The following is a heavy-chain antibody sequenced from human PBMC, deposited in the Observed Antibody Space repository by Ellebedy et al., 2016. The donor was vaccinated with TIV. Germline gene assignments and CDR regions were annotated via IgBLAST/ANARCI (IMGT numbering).Heavy chain of an antibody. Sequence: AASVKVSCKASGYTFTSYGISWVRQAPGQGLEWMGWISAYNGNTHHAHKVQGRVTMTRDTSTSTVYMELSSLRSEDTAVYYCARARSSGWLHTPDYWGQGILVTVSS. CDR3: ARARSSGWLHTPDY. CDR1: GYTFTSYG. V-gene: IGHV1-18*01. J-gene: IGHJ4*02. CDR2: ISAYNGNT. D-gene: IGHD6-19*01.